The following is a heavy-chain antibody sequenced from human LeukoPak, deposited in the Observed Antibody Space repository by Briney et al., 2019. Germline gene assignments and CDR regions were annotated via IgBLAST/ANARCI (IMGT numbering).Heavy chain of an antibody. Sequence: ASVKVSCKASGYTFTSCDINWVRQATGQGLEWMGWMNPNSGNTGYAQKFQGRVTMTRNTSISTAYMELSSLRSEDTAVYYCARGRRYSSGWNPYYYYYYYYYMDVWGKGTTVTISS. J-gene: IGHJ6*03. CDR2: MNPNSGNT. CDR1: GYTFTSCD. CDR3: ARGRRYSSGWNPYYYYYYYYYMDV. D-gene: IGHD6-19*01. V-gene: IGHV1-8*01.